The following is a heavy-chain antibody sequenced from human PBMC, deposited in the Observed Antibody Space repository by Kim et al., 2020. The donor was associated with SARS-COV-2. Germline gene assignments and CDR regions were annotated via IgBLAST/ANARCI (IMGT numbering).Heavy chain of an antibody. Sequence: SETLSLTCTVSGGSISSSSYYWGWIRQPPGKGLEWIGSIYYSGSTYYNPSLKSRVTISVDTSKNQFSLKLSSVTAADTAVYYCASPDYGGNSIDAFDIWGQGTMVTVSS. CDR3: ASPDYGGNSIDAFDI. V-gene: IGHV4-39*01. CDR1: GGSISSSSYY. CDR2: IYYSGST. J-gene: IGHJ3*02. D-gene: IGHD4-17*01.